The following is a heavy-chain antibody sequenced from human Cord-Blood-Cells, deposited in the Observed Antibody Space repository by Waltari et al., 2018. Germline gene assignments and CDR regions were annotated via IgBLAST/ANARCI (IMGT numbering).Heavy chain of an antibody. J-gene: IGHJ5*02. CDR2: IRHSGST. CDR1: GGSFSGYY. CDR3: ARVVRTDSSSNWFDP. D-gene: IGHD6-13*01. Sequence: QVQLQQWGAGLLKPSETLSLTCAVYGGSFSGYYWSWIRQPSGKGLEWSGEIRHSGSTNYNPSLKSRVTISVDTSKNQFSLKLSSVTAADTAVYYCARVVRTDSSSNWFDPWGQGTLVTVSS. V-gene: IGHV4-34*01.